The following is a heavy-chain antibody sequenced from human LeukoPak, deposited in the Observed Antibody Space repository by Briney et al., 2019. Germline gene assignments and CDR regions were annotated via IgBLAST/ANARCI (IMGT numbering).Heavy chain of an antibody. CDR3: ARGEVGARDFDY. V-gene: IGHV3-20*04. Sequence: GGSLRLSCAASGFTFNDYGMSWVRQAPGKGLEWVSGINWNGGSTAYADSVKGRFTISRDNAKNSLYLQINSLRAEDTALYYCARGEVGARDFDYWGQGTLVTVSS. J-gene: IGHJ4*02. CDR2: INWNGGST. CDR1: GFTFNDYG. D-gene: IGHD1-26*01.